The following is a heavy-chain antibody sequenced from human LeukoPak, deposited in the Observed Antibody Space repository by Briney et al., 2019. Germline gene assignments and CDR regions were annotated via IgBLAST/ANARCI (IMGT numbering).Heavy chain of an antibody. D-gene: IGHD2-21*02. CDR1: GFTFSSYS. Sequence: PGGSLRLSCAASGFTFSSYSMNWVRQAPGKGLEWVSSISSSSSYIYYADSVKGRFTISRDNAKNSLYLQMNSLRAEDTAVYYCARDAKIVVVTAMGYYYYYYMDVWGKGTTVTVSS. CDR2: ISSSSSYI. V-gene: IGHV3-21*01. J-gene: IGHJ6*03. CDR3: ARDAKIVVVTAMGYYYYYYMDV.